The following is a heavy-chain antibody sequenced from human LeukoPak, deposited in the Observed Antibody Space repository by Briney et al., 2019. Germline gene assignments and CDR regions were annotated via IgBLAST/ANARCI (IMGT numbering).Heavy chain of an antibody. CDR3: AGVSHFWSGVDY. Sequence: GGSLRLSCAPSGLTFSIYWVSWVRQSRGRGREWGANIQQDGSEKYYVDSVKGRFTISRNNTKNSLYLQMNSLTAEGTAVYYCAGVSHFWSGVDYWGQGTLVTVSS. J-gene: IGHJ4*02. V-gene: IGHV3-7*01. CDR1: GLTFSIYW. D-gene: IGHD3-3*02. CDR2: IQQDGSEK.